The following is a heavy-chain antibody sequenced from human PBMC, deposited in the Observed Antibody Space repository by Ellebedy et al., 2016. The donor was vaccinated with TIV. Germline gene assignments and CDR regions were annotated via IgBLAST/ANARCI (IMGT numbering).Heavy chain of an antibody. CDR3: AREVGYCSSTSCYYFDS. CDR1: GFTFSHYA. V-gene: IGHV3-33*01. Sequence: PGGSLRLSCAASGFTFSHYAMNWVRQAPGKGLEWVAVIWDDGSNTYYADSVKGRFSISRDNARNSLYLQMNSLRAEDTAVYYCAREVGYCSSTSCYYFDSWGQGTLVTVSS. CDR2: IWDDGSNT. D-gene: IGHD2-2*01. J-gene: IGHJ4*02.